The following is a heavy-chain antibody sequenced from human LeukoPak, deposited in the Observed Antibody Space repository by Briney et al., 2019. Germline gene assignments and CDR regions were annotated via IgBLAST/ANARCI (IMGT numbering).Heavy chain of an antibody. CDR3: ARRLTEDYYDSSGYFL. Sequence: GASVKVSCKASGYTFTGYYMHWVRQAPGQGLEWMGWINPNSGGTNYAQKFQGRVTMTRDTSISTAYMELSRLRSDDTAVYYCARRLTEDYYDSSGYFLWGQGTLVTVSS. CDR1: GYTFTGYY. J-gene: IGHJ4*02. CDR2: INPNSGGT. D-gene: IGHD3-22*01. V-gene: IGHV1-2*02.